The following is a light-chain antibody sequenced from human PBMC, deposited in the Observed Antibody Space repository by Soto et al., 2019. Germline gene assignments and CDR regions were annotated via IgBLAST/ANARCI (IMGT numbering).Light chain of an antibody. J-gene: IGKJ3*01. CDR1: QTVSAY. V-gene: IGKV3-11*01. Sequence: IVLTQSPATLSLSPGERATLSCRTSQTVSAYLAWYQQKPGQAPRLLIYGSSSRATGVPARFSGSGSGADFTLTISSLEPEDSAVYYCQQRSDWPPGFTFGPGTKVEIK. CDR3: QQRSDWPPGFT. CDR2: GSS.